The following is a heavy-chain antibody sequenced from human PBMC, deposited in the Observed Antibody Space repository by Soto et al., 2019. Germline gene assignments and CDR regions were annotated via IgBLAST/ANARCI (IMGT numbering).Heavy chain of an antibody. Sequence: EVQLVQSGAEVKKPGESLKISCKGSGYSFTSYWIGWVRQMPGKGLEWMGTIYPGDSDTRYSPSFQGQVTISADKSISTAYLQWSSLKASDTAMYYCASWLYYGDYPDAFDIWGQGTMVTVSS. CDR2: IYPGDSDT. CDR3: ASWLYYGDYPDAFDI. V-gene: IGHV5-51*03. D-gene: IGHD4-17*01. CDR1: GYSFTSYW. J-gene: IGHJ3*02.